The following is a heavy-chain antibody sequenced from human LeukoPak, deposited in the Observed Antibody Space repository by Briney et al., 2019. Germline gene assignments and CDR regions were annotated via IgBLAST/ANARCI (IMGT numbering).Heavy chain of an antibody. V-gene: IGHV3-21*01. CDR3: ARDWPVYCSSTSCSNDY. D-gene: IGHD2-2*01. Sequence: GGCLRLSCAASGFTFSSYSMNWVRQAPGKGLEWVSSISSSSSYIYYADSVKGRFTISRDNAKNSLYLQMNSLRAEDTAVYYCARDWPVYCSSTSCSNDYWGQGTLVTVSS. CDR1: GFTFSSYS. CDR2: ISSSSSYI. J-gene: IGHJ4*02.